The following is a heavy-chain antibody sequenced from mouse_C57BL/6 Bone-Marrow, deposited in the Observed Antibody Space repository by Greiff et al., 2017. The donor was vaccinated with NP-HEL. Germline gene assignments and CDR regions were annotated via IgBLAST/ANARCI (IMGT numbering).Heavy chain of an antibody. CDR3: ATYYYGSSYFGY. D-gene: IGHD1-1*01. CDR1: GYTFNDYY. CDR2: INPNNGGT. J-gene: IGHJ2*01. Sequence: VQLQQSGPELVKPGASVKISCKASGYTFNDYYMNWVKQSHVKSLEWIGDINPNNGGTSYNQKFKGKATLTVDKSSSTAYMELRSLTSEDSAVYYCATYYYGSSYFGYWGQGTTLTVSS. V-gene: IGHV1-26*01.